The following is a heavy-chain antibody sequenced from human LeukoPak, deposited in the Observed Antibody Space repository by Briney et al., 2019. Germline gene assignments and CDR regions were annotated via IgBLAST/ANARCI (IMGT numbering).Heavy chain of an antibody. V-gene: IGHV3-30*14. Sequence: GGSLRLSCAASGFTFNSYAIHWVRQAPGKGPEWVAVISYDGSNKYYADSVKGRFTISRDNSKNTLYLQMNSLRAEDTAVYYCARDSTGYWYFDLWGRGTLVSVSS. J-gene: IGHJ2*01. CDR2: ISYDGSNK. D-gene: IGHD3-3*02. CDR1: GFTFNSYA. CDR3: ARDSTGYWYFDL.